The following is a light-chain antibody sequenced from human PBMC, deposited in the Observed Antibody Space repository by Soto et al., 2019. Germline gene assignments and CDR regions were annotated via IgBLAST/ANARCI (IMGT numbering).Light chain of an antibody. CDR1: QSISSY. Sequence: TQMTQSPLFLSASVGDRVTITCRASQSISSYVNWYQHKPGKAPKLLIYAASRLQSGVPSRFSGSGSGTDFTLTISSLQPEDFATYYCQQIYNTPLAFGQGTRLEIK. CDR3: QQIYNTPLA. CDR2: AAS. J-gene: IGKJ5*01. V-gene: IGKV1-39*01.